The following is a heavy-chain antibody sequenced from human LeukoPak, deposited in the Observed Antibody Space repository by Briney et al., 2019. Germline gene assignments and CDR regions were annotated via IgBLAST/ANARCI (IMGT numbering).Heavy chain of an antibody. Sequence: GASVKVSCKASGYTFTSYYMHWVRQAPGQGLEWMGLINPTGGSTGYAQKFQGRVTMTRDTSTSTVYMELSSLRSEDTAVYYCARGRIWFGSLDYWGQGTLVTVSS. J-gene: IGHJ4*02. CDR3: ARGRIWFGSLDY. CDR1: GYTFTSYY. V-gene: IGHV1-46*01. CDR2: INPTGGST. D-gene: IGHD3-10*01.